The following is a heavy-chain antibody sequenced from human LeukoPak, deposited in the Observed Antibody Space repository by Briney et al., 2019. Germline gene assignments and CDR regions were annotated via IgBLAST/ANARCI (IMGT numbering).Heavy chain of an antibody. CDR1: GGSMSGYY. Sequence: SETLSLTCSISGGSMSGYYWSWLRQPAGKGLEWIGRIYSSESINYSPSLKSRVTMSVDTSKNRFYLKLTSVTAADTALYYCAQDRSAAYYRDYFDYWGQGVLVTVSS. V-gene: IGHV4-4*07. CDR2: IYSSESI. CDR3: AQDRSAAYYRDYFDY. D-gene: IGHD3-22*01. J-gene: IGHJ4*02.